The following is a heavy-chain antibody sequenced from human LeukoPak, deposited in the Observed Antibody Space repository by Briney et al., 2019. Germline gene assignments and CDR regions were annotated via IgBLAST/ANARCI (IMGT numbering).Heavy chain of an antibody. Sequence: PGGSLRLSCAASGFTFSSYGMHWVRQAPGKGLEWVAVISYDGSNKYYADSVKGRFTISRDNSKNTLYLQMNSLRAEDTAVYYCARAPANSILYLIFDYWGQGTLVTVSS. V-gene: IGHV3-30*03. CDR2: ISYDGSNK. CDR3: ARAPANSILYLIFDY. D-gene: IGHD2-8*01. J-gene: IGHJ4*02. CDR1: GFTFSSYG.